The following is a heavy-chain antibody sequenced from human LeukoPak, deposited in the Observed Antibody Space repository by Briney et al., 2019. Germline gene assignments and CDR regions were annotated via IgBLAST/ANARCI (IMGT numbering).Heavy chain of an antibody. D-gene: IGHD6-13*01. CDR3: AKGDGSWYDPNWFDP. Sequence: GGSLRLSCAASGFTFSSYAMSWVRQAPGKGLEWVSAISGSGGSTYYADSVKGRFTISRDNSKNTLYLQMNSLRAEDTAVYYCAKGDGSWYDPNWFDPWGQGTLVTVSS. V-gene: IGHV3-23*01. J-gene: IGHJ5*02. CDR1: GFTFSSYA. CDR2: ISGSGGST.